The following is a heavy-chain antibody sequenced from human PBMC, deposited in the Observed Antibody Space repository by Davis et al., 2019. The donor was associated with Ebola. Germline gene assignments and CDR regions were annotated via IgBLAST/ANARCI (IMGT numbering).Heavy chain of an antibody. Sequence: GESLKISCAASGFTFSSYAMHWVRQAPGKGLEWVAVISYDGSNKYYADSVKGRFTISRDNSKNTLYLQMNSLRAEDTAVYYCACQLGDYWGQGTLVTVSS. CDR1: GFTFSSYA. D-gene: IGHD3-16*01. CDR2: ISYDGSNK. J-gene: IGHJ4*02. CDR3: ACQLGDY. V-gene: IGHV3-30-3*01.